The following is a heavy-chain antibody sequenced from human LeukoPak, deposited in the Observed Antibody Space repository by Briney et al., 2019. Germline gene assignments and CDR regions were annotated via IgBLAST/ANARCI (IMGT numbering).Heavy chain of an antibody. J-gene: IGHJ4*02. CDR3: ARSSKKALDY. Sequence: GGSLRLSCAASGFTFSSYAMTWVRQAPGKGLEWISAISANGGGTYYADSVKGRFTISRDNAKNSLYLQMNSLRAEDTAVYYCARSSKKALDYWGQGTLVTVSS. CDR2: ISANGGGT. V-gene: IGHV3-23*01. CDR1: GFTFSSYA. D-gene: IGHD3-10*01.